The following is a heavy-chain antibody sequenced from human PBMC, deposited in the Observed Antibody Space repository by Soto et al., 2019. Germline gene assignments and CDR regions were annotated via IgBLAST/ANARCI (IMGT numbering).Heavy chain of an antibody. J-gene: IGHJ6*02. D-gene: IGHD6-13*01. CDR1: GYTFTGYY. V-gene: IGHV1-2*04. CDR3: ARNTAAGTKGYYYYGMDV. CDR2: INPNSGGT. Sequence: ASVKVSCKASGYTFTGYYMHWVRQAPGQGLEWMGWINPNSGGTNYAQKFQGWVTMTRDTSIGTAYMELSRLRSDETAVYYCARNTAAGTKGYYYYGMDVWGQGTTVTVSS.